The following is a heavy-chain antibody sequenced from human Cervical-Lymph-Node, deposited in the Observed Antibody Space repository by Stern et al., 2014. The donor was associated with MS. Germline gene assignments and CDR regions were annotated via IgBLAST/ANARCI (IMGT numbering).Heavy chain of an antibody. CDR1: GGTFSSYA. J-gene: IGHJ6*02. Sequence: QVQLVQSGAEVKKPGSSVKVSCKASGGTFSSYAISWVRQAPGQGLEWMGGIIPIFGTANYAQKFQGRVTITADESTSTAYMELSSLRSEDTAVYYCARDPRSSSSNYYGMDVWGQGTTVTVSS. D-gene: IGHD6-6*01. CDR2: IIPIFGTA. CDR3: ARDPRSSSSNYYGMDV. V-gene: IGHV1-69*01.